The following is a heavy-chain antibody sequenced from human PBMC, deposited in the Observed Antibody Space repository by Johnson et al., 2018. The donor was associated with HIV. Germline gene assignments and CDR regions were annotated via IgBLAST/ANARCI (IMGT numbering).Heavy chain of an antibody. CDR1: GFTFSNYA. CDR2: ISYDGNNK. V-gene: IGHV3-30-3*01. Sequence: QVQLVESGGGVVHPGRSLRLSCAASGFTFSNYAMHWVRQAPGKGLEWVALISYDGNNKYYADSVKGRFTISRDNSTNTLYLQMNSLRAEDTAVYYCAKDSMGFNWNQFEAFDVWGLGTMVTVSS. CDR3: AKDSMGFNWNQFEAFDV. J-gene: IGHJ3*01. D-gene: IGHD1-20*01.